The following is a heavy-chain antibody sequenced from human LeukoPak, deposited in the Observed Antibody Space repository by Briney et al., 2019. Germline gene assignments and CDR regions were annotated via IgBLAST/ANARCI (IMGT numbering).Heavy chain of an antibody. CDR3: ARVRDCGGDCYNYYFDY. CDR2: ISWNSGSI. CDR1: GFTFDDYA. J-gene: IGHJ4*02. V-gene: IGHV3-9*01. Sequence: GGSLRLSCAASGFTFDDYAMHWVRQAPGKGLEWVSGISWNSGSIGYADSVKGRFTISRDNAKNSLYLQMNSLRAEDTAVYYCARVRDCGGDCYNYYFDYWGQGTQVTVSS. D-gene: IGHD2-21*02.